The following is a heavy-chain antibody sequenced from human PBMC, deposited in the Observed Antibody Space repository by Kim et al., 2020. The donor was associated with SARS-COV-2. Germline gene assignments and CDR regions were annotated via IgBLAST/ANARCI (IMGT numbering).Heavy chain of an antibody. J-gene: IGHJ6*02. D-gene: IGHD1-1*01. Sequence: GGSLRLSCAASGFTFSSYSMNWVRQAPGKGLEWVSSISSSSSYIYYADSVKGRFTISRDNAKNSLYLQMNSLRAEDTAVYYCAREGSGYRKHYGMDVWGQGTTVTVSS. CDR1: GFTFSSYS. CDR3: AREGSGYRKHYGMDV. V-gene: IGHV3-21*01. CDR2: ISSSSSYI.